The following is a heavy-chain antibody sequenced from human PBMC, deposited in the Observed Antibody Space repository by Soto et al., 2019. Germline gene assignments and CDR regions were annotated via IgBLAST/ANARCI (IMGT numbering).Heavy chain of an antibody. CDR1: GGSISSGDYY. V-gene: IGHV4-30-4*01. D-gene: IGHD3-22*01. Sequence: PSETLSLTCTVSGGSISSGDYYWSWIRQPPGKGLEWIGYIYYSGSTYYNPSLKSRVTISVDTSKNQFSLKLSSVTAADTAVYYCTRSYSSGYSNWFDPWGQGTLVTVSS. CDR2: IYYSGST. J-gene: IGHJ5*02. CDR3: TRSYSSGYSNWFDP.